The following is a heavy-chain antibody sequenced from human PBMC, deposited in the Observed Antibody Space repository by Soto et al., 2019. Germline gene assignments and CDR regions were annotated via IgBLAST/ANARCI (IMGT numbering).Heavy chain of an antibody. CDR2: INRHGDST. J-gene: IGHJ4*02. Sequence: EVYLVESGGGVVRPGGSLRLSCAASGFGFDEYGMSWVRQGPGKGLEWVSGINRHGDSTGYADSVKGRFTISRDNAKKSLYLGMNGLRVEDTAFYYCASDHSWGDKYGDSGDSWGQGTLGSVYS. V-gene: IGHV3-20*04. CDR1: GFGFDEYG. CDR3: ASDHSWGDKYGDSGDS. D-gene: IGHD2-21*02.